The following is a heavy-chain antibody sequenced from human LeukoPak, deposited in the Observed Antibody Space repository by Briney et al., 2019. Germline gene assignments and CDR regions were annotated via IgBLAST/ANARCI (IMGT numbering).Heavy chain of an antibody. V-gene: IGHV4-38-2*01. J-gene: IGHJ4*02. CDR1: GYFISSGYY. CDR3: ARVLILDTYYYDSSGYNVFDY. CDR2: IYHSGST. D-gene: IGHD3-22*01. Sequence: ASETLSLTCAVSGYFISSGYYWGWIRQPPGKGLEWIGSIYHSGSTYYNPSLKSRVTISVDTSKNQFSLKLSSVTAADTAVYYCARVLILDTYYYDSSGYNVFDYWGQGTLVTVSS.